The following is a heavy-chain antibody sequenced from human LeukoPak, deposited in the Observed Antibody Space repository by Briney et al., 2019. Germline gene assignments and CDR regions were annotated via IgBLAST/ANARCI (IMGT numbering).Heavy chain of an antibody. CDR2: IYYSGST. V-gene: IGHV4-39*01. D-gene: IGHD4-17*01. CDR3: ARHDPYGDLYYFDY. J-gene: IGHJ4*02. Sequence: SETLSLTCAVYGGSFSSYYWGWIRQPPGKGLEWIGSIYYSGSTYYNPSLKSRVTISVDTSKNQFSLKLSSVTAADTAVYYCARHDPYGDLYYFDYWGQGTLVTVSS. CDR1: GGSFSSYY.